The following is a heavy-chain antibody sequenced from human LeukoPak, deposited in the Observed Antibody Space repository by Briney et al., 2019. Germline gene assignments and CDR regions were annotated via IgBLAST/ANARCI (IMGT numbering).Heavy chain of an antibody. CDR1: GFTFSNYG. Sequence: PGGSLRLSCAASGFTFSNYGMHWVRQAPGKGLEWVALIWYDGSNKYDTDSVKGRLTISRDNSKDTLFLQMNGLRAEDTAVYYCAREGPRGNSQFDYWGQGTLVTVSS. J-gene: IGHJ4*02. CDR2: IWYDGSNK. V-gene: IGHV3-33*01. CDR3: AREGPRGNSQFDY. D-gene: IGHD2/OR15-2a*01.